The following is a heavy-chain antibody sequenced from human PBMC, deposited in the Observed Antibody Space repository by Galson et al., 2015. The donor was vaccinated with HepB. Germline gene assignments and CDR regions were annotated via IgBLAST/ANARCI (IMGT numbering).Heavy chain of an antibody. CDR2: ISYDGSNK. D-gene: IGHD3-16*02. Sequence: SLRLSYAASGFTFSGHDMTWVRQAPGKGLEWVAVISYDGSNKYYADSVKGRFTISRDNSKNTLYLQMNSLRPEDTAVYYCAKVSEDYVWGSYRAYFDYWGQGTLVTVSS. CDR3: AKVSEDYVWGSYRAYFDY. V-gene: IGHV3-30*18. CDR1: GFTFSGHD. J-gene: IGHJ4*02.